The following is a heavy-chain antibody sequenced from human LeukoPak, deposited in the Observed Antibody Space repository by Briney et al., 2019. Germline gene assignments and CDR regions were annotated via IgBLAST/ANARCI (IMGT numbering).Heavy chain of an antibody. CDR2: ISSSGSTI. D-gene: IGHD2-15*01. CDR1: GFTFSSYE. V-gene: IGHV3-48*03. Sequence: GGSLRLSCAASGFTFSSYEMNWVRQAPGKGLEWVSYISSSGSTIYYADSVKGRFTVSRDTAKNSLYMQMNSLRAADTAVYYSALGFFSCCCCLLSNWYFDLWGRGTLVSVSS. CDR3: ALGFFSCCCCLLSNWYFDL. J-gene: IGHJ2*01.